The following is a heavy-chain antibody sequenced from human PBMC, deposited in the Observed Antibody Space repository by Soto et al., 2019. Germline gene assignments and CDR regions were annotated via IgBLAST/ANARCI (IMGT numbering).Heavy chain of an antibody. CDR3: ASLNCSGGSCYPDY. V-gene: IGHV4-4*07. J-gene: IGHJ4*02. CDR2: IYTSGST. D-gene: IGHD2-15*01. Sequence: QVQLQESGPGLVKPSETLSLTCTVSGGSISSYYWSWIRQPAGKGLEWIGRIYTSGSTNYNPSLKRRVTMSVDTSKNQFSVKLSSVTAADTAVYYCASLNCSGGSCYPDYWGQGTLGTVSS. CDR1: GGSISSYY.